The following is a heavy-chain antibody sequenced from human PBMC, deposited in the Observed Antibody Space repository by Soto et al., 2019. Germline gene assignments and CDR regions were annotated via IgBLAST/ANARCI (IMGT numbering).Heavy chain of an antibody. CDR2: IYYSGST. CDR1: GGSISSGDYY. J-gene: IGHJ4*02. Sequence: QVQLQESGPGLVKPSQTLSLTCTVSGGSISSGDYYWRWIRQPPGKGLEWIGCIYYSGSTYYKPSLKSRASISVDTSKNQCALKLSTVTAADTGVYYCARFSITIVRGAALYYFDYWGQGTLVTVSS. CDR3: ARFSITIVRGAALYYFDY. V-gene: IGHV4-30-4*01. D-gene: IGHD3-10*01.